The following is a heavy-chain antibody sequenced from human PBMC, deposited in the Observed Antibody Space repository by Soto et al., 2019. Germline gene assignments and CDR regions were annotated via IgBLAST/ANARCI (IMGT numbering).Heavy chain of an antibody. D-gene: IGHD2-2*01. CDR1: GGSISSSSYY. CDR2: IYYSGST. CDR3: ARGGYRVLSDIVVVAYFDY. Sequence: SETLSLTCTVSGGSISSSSYYWGWIRQPPGKGLEWIGSIYYSGSTYYNPSLKSRVTISVDTSKNQFSLKLSSVTAADTAVYYCARGGYRVLSDIVVVAYFDYWGQGTLVTVSS. V-gene: IGHV4-39*01. J-gene: IGHJ4*02.